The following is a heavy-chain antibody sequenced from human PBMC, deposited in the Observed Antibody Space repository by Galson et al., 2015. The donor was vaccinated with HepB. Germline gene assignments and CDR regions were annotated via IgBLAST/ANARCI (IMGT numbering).Heavy chain of an antibody. V-gene: IGHV3-48*02. Sequence: SLRLSCAASGFTFSSYSMNWVRQAPGKGLEWVSYISSSSSTIYYADSVKGRFTISRDNAKNSLYLQMNSLRDEDTAVYYCARRTGGHDFWSGYYDVYYYYYMDVWGKGTTVTVSS. CDR2: ISSSSSTI. CDR1: GFTFSSYS. D-gene: IGHD3-3*01. CDR3: ARRTGGHDFWSGYYDVYYYYYMDV. J-gene: IGHJ6*03.